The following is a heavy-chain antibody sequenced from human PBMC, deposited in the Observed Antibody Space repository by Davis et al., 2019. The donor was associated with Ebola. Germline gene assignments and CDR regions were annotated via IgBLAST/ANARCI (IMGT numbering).Heavy chain of an antibody. CDR2: FSAHNGNI. V-gene: IGHV1-18*01. CDR3: ARRQWLSTDDAFDI. CDR1: GGTFSSYA. Sequence: ASVKVSCKASGGTFSSYAISWVRQAPGQGLEWVGWFSAHNGNIYYAQKFQGRVALTRDTSSSTAYMELRSLRSDDTAVYYCARRQWLSTDDAFDIWGQGTMVTVSS. J-gene: IGHJ3*02. D-gene: IGHD6-19*01.